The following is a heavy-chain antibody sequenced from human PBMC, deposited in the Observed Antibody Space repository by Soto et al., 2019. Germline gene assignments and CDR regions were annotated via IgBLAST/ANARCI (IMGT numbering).Heavy chain of an antibody. CDR3: ARDLYYGSGGYRWCDP. J-gene: IGHJ5*02. V-gene: IGHV1-18*04. Sequence: QVQLVQSGAEVKKPGASEKVSCKASGYTFTTYGITWVRQAPGQGLEWMGWISAYNGNTNYAQKFQGRVTMTTDTSTTTAYMELRSLRSDDTAVYYCARDLYYGSGGYRWCDPWGQGTLVTVSS. CDR1: GYTFTTYG. CDR2: ISAYNGNT. D-gene: IGHD3-10*01.